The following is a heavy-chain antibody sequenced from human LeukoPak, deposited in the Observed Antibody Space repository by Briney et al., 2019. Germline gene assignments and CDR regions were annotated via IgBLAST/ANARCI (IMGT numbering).Heavy chain of an antibody. CDR3: AKEFRMGFFAY. J-gene: IGHJ4*02. CDR1: GFTFDDYG. D-gene: IGHD1-14*01. Sequence: EGSLRLSCAASGFTFDDYGMSWVRQAPEKGLEWVSGINWNGGSTGYADSVKGRFTISRDNAKNSLYLQMNSLRAEDTAVYYCAKEFRMGFFAYWGQGPLVTVSS. V-gene: IGHV3-20*04. CDR2: INWNGGST.